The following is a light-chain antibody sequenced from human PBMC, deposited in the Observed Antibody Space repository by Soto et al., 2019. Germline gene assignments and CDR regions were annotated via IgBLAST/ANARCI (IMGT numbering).Light chain of an antibody. J-gene: IGKJ1*01. CDR3: QQRSNWLWT. CDR2: DES. V-gene: IGKV3-11*01. CDR1: QSVSRY. Sequence: ELVLAQSPATLSLSPGESATLSCRASQSVSRYLAWYQQKPGQAPRLLIYDESNRATGIPARLSGSGSGTDLNLTISRLEPEDFAVYYCQQRSNWLWTFGQGTKVDIK.